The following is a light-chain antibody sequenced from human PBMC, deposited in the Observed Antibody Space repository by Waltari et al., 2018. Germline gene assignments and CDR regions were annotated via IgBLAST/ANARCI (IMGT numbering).Light chain of an antibody. CDR2: DAS. Sequence: EIVLTQSPATLSLSPGERATLPCRASQCVRSYLAWYQQKSGQAPRLPIYDASNRATGIPARFSGGGSGTDFTLTISSLEPEDFAVYYCQQRSDWLLTFGGGTKVEIK. CDR3: QQRSDWLLT. CDR1: QCVRSY. V-gene: IGKV3-11*01. J-gene: IGKJ4*01.